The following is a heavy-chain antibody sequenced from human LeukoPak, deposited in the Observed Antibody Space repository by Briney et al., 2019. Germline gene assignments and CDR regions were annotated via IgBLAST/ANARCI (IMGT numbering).Heavy chain of an antibody. CDR3: ARVGYSGWNLEY. Sequence: GGSLRHSCAASGFTFRSYWMSWVRQAPGKGLEWVANIFQGGSVKYYVDSVKGRFTISRDDAKNSLYVQMNSLRDEDTAVYYCARVGYSGWNLEYWGQGTLVTVSS. J-gene: IGHJ4*02. D-gene: IGHD5-12*01. V-gene: IGHV3-7*01. CDR2: IFQGGSVK. CDR1: GFTFRSYW.